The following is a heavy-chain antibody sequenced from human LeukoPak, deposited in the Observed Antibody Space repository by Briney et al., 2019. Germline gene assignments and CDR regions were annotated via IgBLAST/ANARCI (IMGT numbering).Heavy chain of an antibody. Sequence: QSGGSLRLSCAASGFSISTYWMHWVRHAPGKGLVWVSRINTDGSSTIYADSVKGRFTISRDNAKNTLFLQMNSLRAEDTAVYYCARQIQYGMDVWGQGTTVTVSS. CDR1: GFSISTYW. V-gene: IGHV3-74*01. CDR3: ARQIQYGMDV. CDR2: INTDGSST. J-gene: IGHJ6*02. D-gene: IGHD5-18*01.